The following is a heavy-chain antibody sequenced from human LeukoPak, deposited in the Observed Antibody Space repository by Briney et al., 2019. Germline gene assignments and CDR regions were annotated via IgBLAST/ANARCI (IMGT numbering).Heavy chain of an antibody. CDR2: ISGSGGTT. Sequence: PGGSLRLSCAASGFTFSSYAMSWVRQAPGKGLEWVSVISGSGGTTYYADSVKGRFTISRDNSKNTLYLQMNSLRAEDTAMYYCAKKPNSNPWWGQGTLVTVSS. CDR3: AKKPNSNPW. V-gene: IGHV3-23*01. D-gene: IGHD1-14*01. J-gene: IGHJ4*02. CDR1: GFTFSSYA.